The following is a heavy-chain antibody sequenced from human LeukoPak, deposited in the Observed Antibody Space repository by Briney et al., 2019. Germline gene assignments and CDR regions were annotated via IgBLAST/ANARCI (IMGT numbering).Heavy chain of an antibody. CDR1: GYTFTSYY. V-gene: IGHV1-46*01. J-gene: IGHJ4*02. D-gene: IGHD3-16*01. Sequence: ASVKVSCKASGYTFTSYYMHWVRQAPGQGLEWMGIINPSGGSTSYAQKFQGRVTMTRDTSTSTVYIELSSLRSEDTAVYYCASVPTLGELMGPFDYWGQGTLVTVSS. CDR3: ASVPTLGELMGPFDY. CDR2: INPSGGST.